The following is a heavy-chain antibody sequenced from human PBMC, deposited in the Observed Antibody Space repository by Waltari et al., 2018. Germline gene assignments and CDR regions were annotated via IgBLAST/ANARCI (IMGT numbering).Heavy chain of an antibody. CDR2: ISSSSIT. V-gene: IGHV3-48*03. J-gene: IGHJ3*02. Sequence: EVQLVESGGGLVQPGGSLRLSCAASGFSLTSYEMNWVRQAPGKGLEGLSCISSSSITYYADSVKGRFTISRDNAKNSLHLQMNSLRDDDTAVYYCAEEGPLDAFDIWGQGTMVTVSS. CDR1: GFSLTSYE. CDR3: AEEGPLDAFDI.